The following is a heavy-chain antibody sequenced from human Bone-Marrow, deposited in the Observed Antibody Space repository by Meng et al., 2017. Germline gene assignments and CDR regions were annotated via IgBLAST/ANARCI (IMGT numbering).Heavy chain of an antibody. V-gene: IGHV1-46*01. CDR3: ARGEGSGYPSRAFDI. J-gene: IGHJ3*02. CDR1: GYTFTSYY. Sequence: ASVKVSCKASGYTFTSYYMHWVRQAPGQGLEWMGIINPSGGSTSCAQKFQGRVTMTRDTSTSTVYMELSSLRSEDTAVYYCARGEGSGYPSRAFDIWGQGTMVTVSS. D-gene: IGHD3-22*01. CDR2: INPSGGST.